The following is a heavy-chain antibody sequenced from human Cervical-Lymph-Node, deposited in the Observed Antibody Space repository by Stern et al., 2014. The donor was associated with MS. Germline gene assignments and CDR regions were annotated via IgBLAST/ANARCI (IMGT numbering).Heavy chain of an antibody. CDR1: GGTFSRYA. CDR3: ARRDYYDSSGYYGDAFDI. J-gene: IGHJ3*02. D-gene: IGHD3-22*01. Sequence: VQLVESGAEVKKPGSSVKVSCKASGGTFSRYAITWVRQAPGRGLEWMGEIIPMFATTKYAQQFQGRVTIIADGSTTTAYMELSSLRSEDTAVYYCARRDYYDSSGYYGDAFDIWGQGTMVTVSS. CDR2: IIPMFATT. V-gene: IGHV1-69*01.